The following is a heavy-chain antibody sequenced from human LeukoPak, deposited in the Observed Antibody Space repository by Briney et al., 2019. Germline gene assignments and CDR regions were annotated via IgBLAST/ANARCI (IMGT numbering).Heavy chain of an antibody. D-gene: IGHD5-24*01. CDR3: ARDQMATITDYFDY. J-gene: IGHJ4*02. V-gene: IGHV1-69*04. Sequence: GASVKVSCKASGGTFSSYAISWVRQAPGQGLEWMGRIIPILGIANYAQKFQGRVTITADNSTSTAYMELSSLRSEDTAVYYCARDQMATITDYFDYWGQGTLVTVSS. CDR1: GGTFSSYA. CDR2: IIPILGIA.